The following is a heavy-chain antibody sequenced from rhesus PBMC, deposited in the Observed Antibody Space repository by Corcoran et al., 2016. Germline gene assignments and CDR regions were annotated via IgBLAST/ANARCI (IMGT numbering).Heavy chain of an antibody. J-gene: IGHJ6*01. CDR2: IGG. CDR3: ASGLNYGAPNFGLDS. V-gene: IGHV4-127*01. D-gene: IGHD1-26*01. Sequence: QVQLKESGPGLVKPSETLSLTCTVSGDSIISGYAWSWLRQPPGKGLEGIGYIGGDYNPSPKRLVTIAKDTSKSQVSLNLTSVTAADTAGYYCASGLNYGAPNFGLDSWGQGVVVTVSS. CDR1: GDSIISGYA.